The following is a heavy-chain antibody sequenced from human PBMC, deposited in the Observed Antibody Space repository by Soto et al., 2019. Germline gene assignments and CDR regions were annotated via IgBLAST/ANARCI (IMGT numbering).Heavy chain of an antibody. J-gene: IGHJ6*02. CDR1: GFTFSSYA. Sequence: LRLSCSASGFTFSSYAMHWVRQAPGKGLEYVSAISSNGGSTYYADSVKGRFTISRDNSKNTLYLQMSSLRAEDTAVYYCVKNGGVLLWCGTPGAYGMDVWGQGTTVTVSS. V-gene: IGHV3-64D*06. CDR3: VKNGGVLLWCGTPGAYGMDV. D-gene: IGHD3-10*01. CDR2: ISSNGGST.